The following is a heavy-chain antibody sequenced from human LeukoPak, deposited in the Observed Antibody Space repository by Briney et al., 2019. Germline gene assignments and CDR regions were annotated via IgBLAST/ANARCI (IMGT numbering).Heavy chain of an antibody. CDR3: ARDYLGYDFWSGYYQYYFDY. Sequence: SETLSLTCTVSGGSISSYYWSWIRQPPGKGLEWIGYIYYSGSTNYNPSLKSRVTISVDTSKNQFSLKLSSVTAADTAVYYCARDYLGYDFWSGYYQYYFDYWGQGTLVTVS. J-gene: IGHJ4*02. CDR2: IYYSGST. V-gene: IGHV4-59*12. D-gene: IGHD3-3*01. CDR1: GGSISSYY.